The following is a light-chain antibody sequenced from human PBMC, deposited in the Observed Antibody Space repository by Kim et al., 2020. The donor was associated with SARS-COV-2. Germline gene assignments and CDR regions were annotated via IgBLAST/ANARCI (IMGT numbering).Light chain of an antibody. J-gene: IGLJ1*01. V-gene: IGLV2-14*01. Sequence: QSALTQPASVSGSPGQSITFSCTGTSSDVGGYNYVSWYQQHPGKAPKVMIYDVSKRPSGVSNRFSGSKSGNTASLTISGLQAEDEADYYCSSYTSSSTYVFGTGTKVTVL. CDR2: DVS. CDR3: SSYTSSSTYV. CDR1: SSDVGGYNY.